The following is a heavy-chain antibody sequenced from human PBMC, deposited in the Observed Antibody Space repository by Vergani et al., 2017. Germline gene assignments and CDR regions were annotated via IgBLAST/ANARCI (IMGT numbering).Heavy chain of an antibody. J-gene: IGHJ5*02. CDR3: ARHSTVEWLVKLGWIDP. CDR2: IYYSGST. Sequence: QLQLQESGPGLVKPSATLSLTCSVSGASIRSSNYYWGWIRQPPGKGLEWIASIYYSGSTYSNPSLKSRVTISVDTSKNQFSLKLSSVTAAVTAVYFCARHSTVEWLVKLGWIDPWGQGILVTVSS. CDR1: GASIRSSNYY. V-gene: IGHV4-39*01. D-gene: IGHD6-19*01.